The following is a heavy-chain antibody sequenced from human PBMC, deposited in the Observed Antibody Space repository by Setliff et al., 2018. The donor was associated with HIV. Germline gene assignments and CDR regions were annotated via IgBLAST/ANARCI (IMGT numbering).Heavy chain of an antibody. V-gene: IGHV3-21*01. J-gene: IGHJ6*03. CDR1: GFTFSSYT. Sequence: PGGSLRLSCAASGFTFSSYTMHWARQAPGKGLEWVASISGGGKSIYYAGSVKGRFTISRDNADRALYLQMNSLRAEDTAVYYCVKDEENIGVVSATMNMPGYYHYYYMDVWGKGSTVTVSS. CDR3: VKDEENIGVVSATMNMPGYYHYYYMDV. CDR2: ISGGGKSI. D-gene: IGHD2-2*01.